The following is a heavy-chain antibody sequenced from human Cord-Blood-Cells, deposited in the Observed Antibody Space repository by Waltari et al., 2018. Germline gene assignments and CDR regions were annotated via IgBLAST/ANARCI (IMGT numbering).Heavy chain of an antibody. CDR3: ARDRSDYIWGSYRYNAFDI. V-gene: IGHV1-3*01. J-gene: IGHJ3*02. CDR1: GYTFPSYA. Sequence: QVQLVQSGAEVKKPGASVKVSCKASGYTFPSYAMHWVRPAPGQRLEWMGWINAGNGNTKYSQKFQGRVTITRDTSASTAYMALSSLRSEDTAVYYCARDRSDYIWGSYRYNAFDIWGQGTMVTVSS. CDR2: INAGNGNT. D-gene: IGHD3-16*02.